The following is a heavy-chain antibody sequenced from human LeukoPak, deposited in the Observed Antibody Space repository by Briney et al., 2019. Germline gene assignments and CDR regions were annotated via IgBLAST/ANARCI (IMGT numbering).Heavy chain of an antibody. D-gene: IGHD4-17*01. CDR3: ARVYGDYVSYYMDV. V-gene: IGHV3-48*03. CDR1: GFTFSSYE. CDR2: ISSSGSTI. Sequence: PGGSLRLSCAASGFTFSSYEMHWVRQAPGKGLEWVSYISSSGSTIYYADSVKGRFTISRDNAKNSLYLQMNSLRAEDTALYYCARVYGDYVSYYMDVWGKGTTVTISS. J-gene: IGHJ6*03.